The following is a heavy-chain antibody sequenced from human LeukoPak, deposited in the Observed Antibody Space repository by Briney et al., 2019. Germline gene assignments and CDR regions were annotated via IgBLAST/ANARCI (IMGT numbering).Heavy chain of an antibody. CDR3: AREYSSSSGRAFDI. J-gene: IGHJ3*02. V-gene: IGHV3-48*02. D-gene: IGHD6-6*01. CDR1: GFTFSTYS. Sequence: GGSLRLSCAASGFTFSTYSMNWVRQAPGKGLEWVSYISSSSTTIYYADSVKGRFTISRDKAKNSLYLQMSSLRDEDTAVYYCAREYSSSSGRAFDIWGQGTMVTVSS. CDR2: ISSSSTTI.